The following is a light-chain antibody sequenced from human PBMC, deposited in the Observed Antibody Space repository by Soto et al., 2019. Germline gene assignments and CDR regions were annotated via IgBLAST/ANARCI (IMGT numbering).Light chain of an antibody. Sequence: IVLTQSPCPLSLSPGERTTLSCRASQSISRYLAWYQQKPGQGPRLLIYGASSRATGAPDRFSGSGSGTDFTLTINRLEPEDVALYYCQQYGSSPPTFGQGTKVDIK. J-gene: IGKJ1*01. CDR2: GAS. V-gene: IGKV3-20*01. CDR1: QSISRY. CDR3: QQYGSSPPT.